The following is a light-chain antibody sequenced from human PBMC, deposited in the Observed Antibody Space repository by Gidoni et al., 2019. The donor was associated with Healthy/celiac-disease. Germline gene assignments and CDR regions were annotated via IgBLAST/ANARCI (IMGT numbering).Light chain of an antibody. CDR3: QQYGSSPWT. J-gene: IGKJ1*01. CDR2: GAS. Sequence: EIVLPQSPGTLSLSPGERATLSCRASQSVSSSYLAWYQKIPGQAPRLLIYGASSLATGIPDRFSGSGSGTDFTLTISRLEPEEFAVYYWQQYGSSPWTFGQGTKVEIK. CDR1: QSVSSSY. V-gene: IGKV3-20*01.